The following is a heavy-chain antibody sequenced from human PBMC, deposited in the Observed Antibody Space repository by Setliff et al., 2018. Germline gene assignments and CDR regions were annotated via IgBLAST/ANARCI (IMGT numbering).Heavy chain of an antibody. Sequence: GASVKVSCKASGYTFTGYYMHWVRQAPGQGLEWLGWINPNSGGTNYAQMFQGWVTMTRDTSISTAYMELSRLRSDDTAVYYCARGRDFWSGYLVYWGQGTLVTVSS. CDR1: GYTFTGYY. D-gene: IGHD3-3*01. CDR3: ARGRDFWSGYLVY. J-gene: IGHJ4*02. CDR2: INPNSGGT. V-gene: IGHV1-2*04.